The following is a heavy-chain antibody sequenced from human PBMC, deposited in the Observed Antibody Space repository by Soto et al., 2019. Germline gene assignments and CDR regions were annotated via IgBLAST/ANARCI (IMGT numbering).Heavy chain of an antibody. CDR2: INQSGRT. J-gene: IGHJ5*02. V-gene: IGHV4-34*01. D-gene: IGHD3-22*01. CDR1: GGSFSNFL. CDR3: ARVPLYDSSGHYPP. Sequence: QVQLQQWGAGLLKPSETLSLTCAVYGGSFSNFLWSWIRQSPGKGLEWIGEINQSGRTTYNPSLAGRLTISVDTSKNQSSLHLASVTAADTAVYYCARVPLYDSSGHYPPWGQGTLVTVS.